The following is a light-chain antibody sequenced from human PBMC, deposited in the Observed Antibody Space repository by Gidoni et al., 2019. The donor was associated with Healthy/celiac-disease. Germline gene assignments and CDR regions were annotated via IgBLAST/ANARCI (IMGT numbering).Light chain of an antibody. CDR2: GAS. CDR3: QQYGSSLWT. V-gene: IGKV3-20*01. Sequence: EIVFTQSPGTLSLSPGERATLSCRASQSVSSSYLAWYQQKPGQAPRRLIYGASSRATGIPDRFSGSGSGTDFTLTISRLEPEDVAVYYCQQYGSSLWTFGQGTKVEIK. CDR1: QSVSSSY. J-gene: IGKJ1*01.